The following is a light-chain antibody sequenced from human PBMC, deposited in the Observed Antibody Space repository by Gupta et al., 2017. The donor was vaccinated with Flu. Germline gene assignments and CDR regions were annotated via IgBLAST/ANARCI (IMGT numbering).Light chain of an antibody. J-gene: IGLJ2*01. CDR3: QVWDSSSDHVV. V-gene: IGLV3-21*02. CDR1: NIGSKS. Sequence: SYVLTPAPSVSVAPGQTARIPWGGNNIGSKSVHWYQQKPGQAPILVGYDDSDRPSGIPERFSGSKSGNTATLTISRVEAGEEADDYYQVWDSSSDHVVFGGGTKLTVL. CDR2: DDS.